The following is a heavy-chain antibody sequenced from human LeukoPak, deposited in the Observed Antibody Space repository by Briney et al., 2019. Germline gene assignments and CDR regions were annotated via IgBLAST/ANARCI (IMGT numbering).Heavy chain of an antibody. D-gene: IGHD3-10*01. CDR1: GFTFSSYG. CDR3: AKDVTMVRGVIV. Sequence: GGSLRLSCAGSGFTFSSYGMHWVRQAPGKGLEWVVVISYDGSNKYYADSVKGRFTISRDNSKNTLYLQMNSLRAEDTAVYYCAKDVTMVRGVIVWGQGTLVTVSS. V-gene: IGHV3-30*18. CDR2: ISYDGSNK. J-gene: IGHJ4*02.